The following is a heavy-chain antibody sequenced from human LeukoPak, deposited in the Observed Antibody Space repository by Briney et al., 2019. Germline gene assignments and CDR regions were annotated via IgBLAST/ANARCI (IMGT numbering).Heavy chain of an antibody. CDR3: AKDKSYYYDSGSYGLDY. D-gene: IGHD3-10*01. V-gene: IGHV1-8*01. CDR2: MNPNSGNT. J-gene: IGHJ4*02. Sequence: ASVKVSCKASGYTFTSYDINWVRQATGQGLEWMGWMNPNSGNTGYAQKFQGRVTMTRNTSISTAYMELSSLRAEDTAVYYCAKDKSYYYDSGSYGLDYWGQGTLVTVSS. CDR1: GYTFTSYD.